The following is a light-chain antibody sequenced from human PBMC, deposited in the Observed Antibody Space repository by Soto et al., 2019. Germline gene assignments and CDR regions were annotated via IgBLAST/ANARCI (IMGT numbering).Light chain of an antibody. CDR2: GAS. J-gene: IGKJ1*01. CDR1: QSISTN. V-gene: IGKV3-15*01. Sequence: EIVMTQSPATLSVSPGERATLSCRASQSISTNLAWYQQKPGQSPRLLIYGASTRATGVPARFSGSGSGTEFALTISSLQSEDFAAYYCQQYTNWPPWTFGQGTKVVIK. CDR3: QQYTNWPPWT.